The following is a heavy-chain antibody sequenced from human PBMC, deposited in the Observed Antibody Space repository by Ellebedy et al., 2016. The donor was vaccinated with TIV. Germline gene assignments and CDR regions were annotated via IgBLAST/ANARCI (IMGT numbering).Heavy chain of an antibody. J-gene: IGHJ4*02. V-gene: IGHV3-74*01. CDR3: ARESVRYFDWDY. CDR1: GFTLSGYW. CDR2: INTDGSST. D-gene: IGHD3-9*01. Sequence: PGGSLRLSCVGSGFTLSGYWMHWVRQVPGKGLMWLARINTDGSSTSYADSVEGRFTISSDNAKKTLYLEMSGLRSDDTAVYYCARESVRYFDWDYWGQGTLVTV.